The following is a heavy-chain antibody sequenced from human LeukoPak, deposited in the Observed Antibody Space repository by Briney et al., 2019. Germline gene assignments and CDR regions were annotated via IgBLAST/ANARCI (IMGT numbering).Heavy chain of an antibody. D-gene: IGHD6-19*01. V-gene: IGHV4-38-2*02. J-gene: IGHJ4*02. CDR2: IYYSGST. CDR1: GYSISSGYY. CDR3: ARRGAEQWLAEGIDY. Sequence: SETLSLTCTVSGYSISSGYYWGWIRQPPGKGLEWIGSIYYSGSTYYNPSLKSRVTISVDTSKNQFSLKLSSVTAADTAVYYCARRGAEQWLAEGIDYWGQGTLVTVSS.